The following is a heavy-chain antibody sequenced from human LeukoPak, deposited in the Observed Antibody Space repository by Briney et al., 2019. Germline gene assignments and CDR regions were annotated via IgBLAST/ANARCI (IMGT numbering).Heavy chain of an antibody. D-gene: IGHD3-22*01. CDR2: ISGSGDNT. J-gene: IGHJ4*02. CDR1: GFTFSSYA. CDR3: ARDYPPGRYYDSSGMYYFDY. Sequence: PGGSLRLSCAASGFTFSSYAMSWVRQPPGKGLEWVSGISGSGDNTYYADSVKGRFTISRDNAKNSLYLQMNSLRAEDTAVYYCARDYPPGRYYDSSGMYYFDYWGQGTLVTVSS. V-gene: IGHV3-23*01.